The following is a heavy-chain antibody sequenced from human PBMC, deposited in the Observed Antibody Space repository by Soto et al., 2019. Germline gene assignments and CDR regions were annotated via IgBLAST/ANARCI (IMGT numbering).Heavy chain of an antibody. CDR3: ARQGSGFDRYFDS. CDR1: GGSINNNNFY. CDR2: ISYSGGT. V-gene: IGHV4-39*01. D-gene: IGHD3-22*01. J-gene: IGHJ4*02. Sequence: QLHLQESGPGLVKPSETLSLTCTVSGGSINNNNFYGGWLRQPPGKGLEWIGIISYSGGTYYNPSLRRRVTMSVDKSKNQFSLELRFVTAADTAVYYCARQGSGFDRYFDSWGQGTLVTVSS.